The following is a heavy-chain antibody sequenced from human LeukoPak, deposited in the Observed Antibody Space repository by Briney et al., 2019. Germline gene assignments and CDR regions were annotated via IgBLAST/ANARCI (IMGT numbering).Heavy chain of an antibody. Sequence: KPSETLSLTCTVAGGSISSYYWSWIRQPPGKGLEWIGYIYYSGSTNYNPSLKSRVTISVDTSKNQFSLKLSSVTAADTAVYYCARLYYDSSGDDAFDIWGQGTMVTVSS. CDR1: GGSISSYY. J-gene: IGHJ3*02. CDR2: IYYSGST. CDR3: ARLYYDSSGDDAFDI. V-gene: IGHV4-59*08. D-gene: IGHD3-22*01.